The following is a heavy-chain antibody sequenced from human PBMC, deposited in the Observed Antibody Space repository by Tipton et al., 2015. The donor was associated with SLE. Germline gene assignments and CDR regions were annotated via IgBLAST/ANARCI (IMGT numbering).Heavy chain of an antibody. CDR3: ARDKEGYSSSWYYFDY. Sequence: TLSLTCTVSGGSISSYYWSWLRQPPGQGLEWIGYIYTSGSTNYNPSLKSRVTISVDTSKNQFSLKLSSVTAADTAVYYCARDKEGYSSSWYYFDYWGQGTLVTVSS. V-gene: IGHV4-4*08. D-gene: IGHD6-13*01. CDR2: IYTSGST. J-gene: IGHJ4*02. CDR1: GGSISSYY.